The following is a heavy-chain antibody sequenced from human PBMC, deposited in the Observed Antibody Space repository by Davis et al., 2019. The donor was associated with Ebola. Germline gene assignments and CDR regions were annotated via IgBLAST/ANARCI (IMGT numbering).Heavy chain of an antibody. CDR1: GYTFTRDG. J-gene: IGHJ4*02. Sequence: AASVKVSCKASGYTFTRDGISWVRQAPGQGLEWMGMINPNDGRTIYAQKFQGRVTVTRDTSTTTVYMELSSLRSEDTAVYYCARDPTAYDSSGYLAPFDYWGQGTLVTVSS. D-gene: IGHD3-22*01. CDR2: INPNDGRT. CDR3: ARDPTAYDSSGYLAPFDY. V-gene: IGHV1-46*03.